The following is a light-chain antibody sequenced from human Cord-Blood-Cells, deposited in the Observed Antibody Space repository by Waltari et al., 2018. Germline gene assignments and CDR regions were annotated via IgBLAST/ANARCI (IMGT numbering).Light chain of an antibody. CDR1: ALPKQY. V-gene: IGLV3-25*03. CDR3: QSADSSGTWV. CDR2: KDS. Sequence: SYELTQPPSVSVSPGQTARITCCGDALPKQYAYWYQQKPGQAPVLVIYKDSERPSGIPERFSGARSGTTVTLTMSGVQADDEADYYCQSADSSGTWVFGGGTKLTVL. J-gene: IGLJ3*02.